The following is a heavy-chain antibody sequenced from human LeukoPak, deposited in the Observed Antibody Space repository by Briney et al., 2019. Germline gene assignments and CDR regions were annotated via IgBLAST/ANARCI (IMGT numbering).Heavy chain of an antibody. CDR1: GLTFSSYS. Sequence: GGSLRLSCSASGLTFSSYSMNWVRQVPGKGLVWVSRISGDGSSIFYADSVKGRFTISRDNAKNSLYVQMNSLRADDSAVYYCARSSNGVYIQWGQGTLVTVSS. D-gene: IGHD2-8*01. J-gene: IGHJ4*02. CDR3: ARSSNGVYIQ. CDR2: ISGDGSSI. V-gene: IGHV3-74*01.